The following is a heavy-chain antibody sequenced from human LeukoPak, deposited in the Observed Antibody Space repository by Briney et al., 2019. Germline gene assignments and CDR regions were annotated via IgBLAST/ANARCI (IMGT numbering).Heavy chain of an antibody. D-gene: IGHD6-19*01. CDR1: GFTFSNYA. CDR2: LSGSGGST. J-gene: IGHJ6*02. CDR3: AKHDSSGWYSTDYYGMDV. Sequence: GGSLRLSCAASGFTFSNYAMSWVRQAPGKGPEWVSVLSGSGGSTYYADSVKGRFTISRDNSKNTLYLQMNSLRAEDTAVYYCAKHDSSGWYSTDYYGMDVWGQRTTVTVSS. V-gene: IGHV3-23*01.